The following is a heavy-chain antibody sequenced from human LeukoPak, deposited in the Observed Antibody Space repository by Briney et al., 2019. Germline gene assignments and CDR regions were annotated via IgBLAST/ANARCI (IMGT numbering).Heavy chain of an antibody. CDR1: GFTFSSYA. CDR3: AKDWDYTVTQTGAYYFDY. D-gene: IGHD4-17*01. CDR2: ISGSGGST. V-gene: IGHV3-23*01. J-gene: IGHJ4*02. Sequence: PGGSLRLSCAASGFTFSSYAMSWVRQAPGKGLEWVSAISGSGGSTYYADSVKGRFTISRDNSKNTLYLQMNSLRAEDTAVYYCAKDWDYTVTQTGAYYFDYWGQGTLVTVSS.